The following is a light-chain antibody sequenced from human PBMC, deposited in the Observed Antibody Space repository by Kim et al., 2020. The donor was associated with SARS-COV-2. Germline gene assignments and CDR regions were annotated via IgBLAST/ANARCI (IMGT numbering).Light chain of an antibody. V-gene: IGLV1-44*01. CDR2: SSN. Sequence: QSVLTQTPSASATPGQRVTISCSGSSSNIGKNTVTWYQQFPGKAPKLLIHSSNQRPLGVPDRFSGSKSGTSSSLAISWVQSEDEADYYCASWDDTLNGAVFGGGTQLTVL. CDR1: SSNIGKNT. CDR3: ASWDDTLNGAV. J-gene: IGLJ2*01.